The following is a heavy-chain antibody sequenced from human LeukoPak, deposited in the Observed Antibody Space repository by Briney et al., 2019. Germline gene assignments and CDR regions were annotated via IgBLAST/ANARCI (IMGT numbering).Heavy chain of an antibody. J-gene: IGHJ4*02. Sequence: GGSLRLSCAASGFTFSSYWMHWVRQAPGKGLVWVSRINSDGSSTSYADSVKGRFTISRDNAKNTLYLQMNSLRAEDTAVYYCARGGDIVVVPAAMGWSGYYFGYWGQGTLVTVSS. V-gene: IGHV3-74*01. CDR2: INSDGSST. CDR1: GFTFSSYW. CDR3: ARGGDIVVVPAAMGWSGYYFGY. D-gene: IGHD2-2*01.